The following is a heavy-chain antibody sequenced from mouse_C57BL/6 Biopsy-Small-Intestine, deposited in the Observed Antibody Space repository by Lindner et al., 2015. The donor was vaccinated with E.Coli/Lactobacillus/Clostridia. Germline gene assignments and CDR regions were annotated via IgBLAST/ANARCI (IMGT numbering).Heavy chain of an antibody. D-gene: IGHD6-1*01. CDR2: IYPGDGDT. CDR1: GYAFSSSW. Sequence: VQLQESGPELVKPGASVKISCKASGYAFSSSWMNWVKQRPGKGLEWIGRIYPGDGDTNYNGKFKGKATLTADKSSSTAYMQLSSPTSEDSAVYFCARPLYYAMDYWGQGTSVTVSS. J-gene: IGHJ4*01. V-gene: IGHV1-82*01. CDR3: ARPLYYAMDY.